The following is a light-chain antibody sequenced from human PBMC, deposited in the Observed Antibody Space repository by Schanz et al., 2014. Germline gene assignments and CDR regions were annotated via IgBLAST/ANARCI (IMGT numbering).Light chain of an antibody. Sequence: QSALTQPASVSGSPGQSITISCTGTSNDVGGYNYVSWYQHHPGKAPKLMIYDVSNRPSGVSNRFSGSKSGNTASLTISGPQAEDEADYYCSSYTSITPYVFGPGTKLTVL. CDR1: SNDVGGYNY. CDR2: DVS. CDR3: SSYTSITPYV. J-gene: IGLJ1*01. V-gene: IGLV2-14*03.